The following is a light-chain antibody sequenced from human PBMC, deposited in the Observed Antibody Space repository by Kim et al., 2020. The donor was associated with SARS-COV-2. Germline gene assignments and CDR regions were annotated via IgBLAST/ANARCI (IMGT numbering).Light chain of an antibody. CDR3: NSRDSSGNHLQV. CDR2: GKN. Sequence: SSELTQYPAVSVALGQTVRITCQGDSLRNYYASWYQQKPGQAPVLVIYGKNNRPSGIPDRFSGSSSGNTASLTITGAQAEDEADYYCNSRDSSGNHLQVF. J-gene: IGLJ1*01. V-gene: IGLV3-19*01. CDR1: SLRNYY.